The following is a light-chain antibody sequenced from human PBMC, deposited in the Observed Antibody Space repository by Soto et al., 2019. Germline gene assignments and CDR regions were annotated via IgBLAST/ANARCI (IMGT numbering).Light chain of an antibody. CDR2: NSI. Sequence: QSALSQPPSASGTPGQTVIISCSGSRSDIGSNFVKWYQHLPGTAPKLPIYNSIQRPSGVPDRFSGSKSGTSASLAISGLQSEDEADYYCAAWDDSLTGPVFGTGTKVTVL. V-gene: IGLV1-44*01. CDR3: AAWDDSLTGPV. CDR1: RSDIGSNF. J-gene: IGLJ1*01.